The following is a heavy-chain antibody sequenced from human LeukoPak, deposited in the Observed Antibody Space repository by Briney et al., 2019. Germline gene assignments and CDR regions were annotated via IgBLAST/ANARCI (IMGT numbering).Heavy chain of an antibody. CDR2: IHGNGGST. V-gene: IGHV3-23*01. Sequence: GGSLRLSCAASGFTFSSYAMSWVRQAPGRGLKWVSAIHGNGGSTYYADSVKGRFTISRDNSKNTLYLQMNSLRAEDTAVYYCAKTVSGSYSYAGGDYWGQGTLVTVSS. J-gene: IGHJ4*02. D-gene: IGHD3-16*02. CDR1: GFTFSSYA. CDR3: AKTVSGSYSYAGGDY.